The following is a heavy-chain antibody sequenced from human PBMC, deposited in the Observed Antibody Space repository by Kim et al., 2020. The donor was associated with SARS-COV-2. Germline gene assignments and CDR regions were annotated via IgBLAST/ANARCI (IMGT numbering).Heavy chain of an antibody. Sequence: YADSVKGRFPISRGNSKNTLYLQLNSLRAEDTAVYYCAIVASKLRFLNFEYWGQGTLVTVSP. D-gene: IGHD3-3*01. CDR3: AIVASKLRFLNFEY. J-gene: IGHJ4*02. V-gene: IGHV3-23*01.